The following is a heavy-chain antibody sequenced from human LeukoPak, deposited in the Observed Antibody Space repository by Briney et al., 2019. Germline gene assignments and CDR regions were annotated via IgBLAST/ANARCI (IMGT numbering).Heavy chain of an antibody. CDR3: AKAGSHTFFDY. J-gene: IGHJ4*02. CDR2: VSSSGGST. V-gene: IGHV3-23*01. CDR1: GFTFDDYA. Sequence: GGSLRLSCAASGFTFDDYAMHWVRQAPGKGLEWVSAVSSSGGSTYYADSVKGRFTISRDNSRNTLYLQMNSLRAEDTAVYYCAKAGSHTFFDYWGQGTLVTVSS. D-gene: IGHD2-15*01.